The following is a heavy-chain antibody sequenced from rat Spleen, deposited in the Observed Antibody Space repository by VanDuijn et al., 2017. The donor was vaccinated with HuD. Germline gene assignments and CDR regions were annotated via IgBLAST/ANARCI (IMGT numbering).Heavy chain of an antibody. D-gene: IGHD5-1*01. Sequence: VQLVESGGGLVQPKESLKISCAASGFTFSKAAMYWVRQAPGKGLEWVARIRTEPNNYAAFYADSVKGRFTISRDDSKNLVYLQMDDLQTEDTAMYYCASELGHNWFAYWGQGTLVTVSS. J-gene: IGHJ3*01. CDR1: GFTFSKAA. V-gene: IGHV10-5*01. CDR3: ASELGHNWFAY. CDR2: IRTEPNNYAA.